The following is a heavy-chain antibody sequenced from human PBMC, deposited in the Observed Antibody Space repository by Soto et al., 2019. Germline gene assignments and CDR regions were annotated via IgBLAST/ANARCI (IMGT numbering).Heavy chain of an antibody. CDR1: GGTFSSYA. Sequence: QVQLVQSGAEVKKPGSSVKVSCKASGGTFSSYAISWVRQAPGQGLEWMGGIIPIFGTADYAQKCQGRVTITADESTSTAYMELSSRRSEDTAVYYCASHSGSSPEGRYYYGMDVWGQGTTVTVSS. J-gene: IGHJ6*02. V-gene: IGHV1-69*12. CDR2: IIPIFGTA. D-gene: IGHD1-26*01. CDR3: ASHSGSSPEGRYYYGMDV.